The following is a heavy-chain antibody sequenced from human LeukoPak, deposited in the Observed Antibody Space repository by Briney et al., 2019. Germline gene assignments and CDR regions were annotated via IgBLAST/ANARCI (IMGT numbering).Heavy chain of an antibody. V-gene: IGHV3-23*01. CDR2: IGGSVGGA. CDR1: GFIFSTYA. Sequence: LPGGSLRLSCEASGFIFSTYAMSWVRQAPGKGLEWVSSIGGSVGGAFYADSVKGWFTISRDNSKNTLYLQMNNLRAEDTAIYYCAKKGCISISCYNNFWGQGTLVTVSS. CDR3: AKKGCISISCYNNF. J-gene: IGHJ4*02. D-gene: IGHD2-2*02.